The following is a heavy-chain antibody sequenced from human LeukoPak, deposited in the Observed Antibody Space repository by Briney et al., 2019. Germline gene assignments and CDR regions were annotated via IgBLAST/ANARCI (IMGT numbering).Heavy chain of an antibody. J-gene: IGHJ4*02. CDR3: ARDRADGYNYGDYFDN. V-gene: IGHV3-23*03. CDR1: GFTFSSYA. Sequence: QPGGSPRLSCAASGFTFSSYAMSWVRQAPGKGLEWVSVIYGSSRTYYADSVKGRFTISRDNSKNTVYLQMDSLRAEDTAVYYCARDRADGYNYGDYFDNWGQGTLVTVSS. CDR2: IYGSSRT. D-gene: IGHD5-18*01.